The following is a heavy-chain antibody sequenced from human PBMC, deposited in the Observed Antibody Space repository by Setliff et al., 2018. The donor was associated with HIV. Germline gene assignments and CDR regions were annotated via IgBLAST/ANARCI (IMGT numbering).Heavy chain of an antibody. CDR2: IYPGDSET. D-gene: IGHD3-22*01. Sequence: GESLKISCKASGYSFANYWVGWVRQMPGKGLEWMGLIYPGDSETRYNPSFQGLVSISADKSINTAYLQWSSLKASDTAMYYCARRYGFDSSGLENDAFDIWGQGTLVTVSS. CDR3: ARRYGFDSSGLENDAFDI. CDR1: GYSFANYW. V-gene: IGHV5-51*01. J-gene: IGHJ3*02.